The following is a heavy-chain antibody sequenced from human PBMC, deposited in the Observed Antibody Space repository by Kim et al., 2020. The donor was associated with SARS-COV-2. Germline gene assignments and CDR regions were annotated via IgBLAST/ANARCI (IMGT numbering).Heavy chain of an antibody. Sequence: GGSLRLSCAASGFTFSSYAMSWVRQAPGKGLEWVSAISGSGGSTYYADSVKGRFTISRDNSKNTLYLQMNSLRAEDTAVYYCAKDAGTGGYYCSGGSCYTGNPYYYYGMDVWGQGTTVTVSS. CDR3: AKDAGTGGYYCSGGSCYTGNPYYYYGMDV. CDR1: GFTFSSYA. CDR2: ISGSGGST. V-gene: IGHV3-23*01. D-gene: IGHD2-15*01. J-gene: IGHJ6*02.